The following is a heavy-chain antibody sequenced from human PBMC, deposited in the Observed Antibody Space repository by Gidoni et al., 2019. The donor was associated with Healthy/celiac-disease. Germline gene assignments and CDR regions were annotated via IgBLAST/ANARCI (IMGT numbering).Heavy chain of an antibody. D-gene: IGHD2-15*01. CDR3: ARPEGYCSGGSCPIYGMDV. CDR2: IYPGDSDT. CDR1: GYSFTRYW. Sequence: EVQLVQSGAEVKKPGESLKIPCKGSGYSFTRYWIGWVRQMPGKGLEWMGIIYPGDSDTRYSPSFQGQVTISADKSISTAYLQWSSLKASDTAMYYCARPEGYCSGGSCPIYGMDVWGQGTTVTVSS. J-gene: IGHJ6*02. V-gene: IGHV5-51*01.